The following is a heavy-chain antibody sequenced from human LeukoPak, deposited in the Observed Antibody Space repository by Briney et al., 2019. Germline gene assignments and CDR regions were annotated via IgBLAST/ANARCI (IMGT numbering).Heavy chain of an antibody. CDR2: LTGSGGSGGRT. V-gene: IGHV3-23*01. CDR3: AKHFFGSGSYYNVDY. D-gene: IGHD3-10*01. Sequence: GGSLRLSCAASGFTFSSYAMTWVRQAPGKGLEWVSALTGSGGSGGRTYYADSVKGRFTISRDNSKNTLYLQMNSLRADDTAVYYCAKHFFGSGSYYNVDYWGQGTLVTVS. CDR1: GFTFSSYA. J-gene: IGHJ4*02.